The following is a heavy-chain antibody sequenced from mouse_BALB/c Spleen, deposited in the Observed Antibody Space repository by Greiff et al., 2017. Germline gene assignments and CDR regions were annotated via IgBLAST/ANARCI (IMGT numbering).Heavy chain of an antibody. D-gene: IGHD2-1*01. Sequence: EVQLQQSGPGLVKPSQSLSLTCTVTGYSITSDYAWNWIRQFPGNKLEWMGYISYSGSTSYNPSLKSRISITRDTSKNQFFLQLNSVTTEDTATYYCVGNYGYYAMDYWGQGTSVTVSS. CDR2: ISYSGST. CDR3: VGNYGYYAMDY. CDR1: GYSITSDYA. V-gene: IGHV3-2*02. J-gene: IGHJ4*01.